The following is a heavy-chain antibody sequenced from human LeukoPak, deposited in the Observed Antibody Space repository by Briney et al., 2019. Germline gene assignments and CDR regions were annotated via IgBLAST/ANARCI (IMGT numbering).Heavy chain of an antibody. Sequence: GGSLRLSCAASGFTFSSYNMNWVRQAPGKGLEWVSSISSSSSYIYYADSVKARFTISRDNAKNSLYRQMNSLRAEDTAVYYCARYDSGSYRYWGQGTLVTVSS. V-gene: IGHV3-21*01. CDR2: ISSSSSYI. D-gene: IGHD1-26*01. CDR3: ARYDSGSYRY. CDR1: GFTFSSYN. J-gene: IGHJ4*02.